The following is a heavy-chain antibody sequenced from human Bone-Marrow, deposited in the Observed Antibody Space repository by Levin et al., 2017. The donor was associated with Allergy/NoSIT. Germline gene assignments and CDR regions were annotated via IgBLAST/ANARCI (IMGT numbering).Heavy chain of an antibody. D-gene: IGHD5-12*01. V-gene: IGHV3-53*01. Sequence: SGGSLRLSCAASGFTVYNNYMSWVRQAPGKGLEWVSFIYSAGDTYYADSVKGRFTISRDKSENTLFFQMDSLIADDTAVYYCRASHYWGQGTLVTVSS. J-gene: IGHJ4*02. CDR1: GFTVYNNY. CDR2: IYSAGDT. CDR3: RASHY.